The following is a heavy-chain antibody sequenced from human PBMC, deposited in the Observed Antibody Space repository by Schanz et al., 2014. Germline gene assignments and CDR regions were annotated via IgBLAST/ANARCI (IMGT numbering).Heavy chain of an antibody. V-gene: IGHV3-7*01. D-gene: IGHD4-17*01. CDR3: VRDTDYHFDY. CDR2: IKPDGSEK. Sequence: EVQLLESGGGLVQPGKSLRLSCAASGFTLSDYAMSWVRQAPGQGLEWVAKIKPDGSEKLYVDSVRGRFAVSRDNAKNALYLQMNSLRAEDTAVYYCVRDTDYHFDYWGQGTLVTVSS. CDR1: GFTLSDYA. J-gene: IGHJ4*02.